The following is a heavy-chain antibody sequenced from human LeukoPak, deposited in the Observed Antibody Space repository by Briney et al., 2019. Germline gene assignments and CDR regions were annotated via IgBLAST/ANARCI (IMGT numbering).Heavy chain of an antibody. CDR2: IIPIFGTA. CDR3: ASATSVTTNHF. V-gene: IGHV1-69*13. D-gene: IGHD2-15*01. J-gene: IGHJ4*02. Sequence: SVKVSCKASGRTFSSYTISWVRQAPGQGLEWMGGIIPIFGTANYAQKFQGRVTITADESTSTAYMELSSLRSEDTAACYCASATSVTTNHFWGQGTLVTVSS. CDR1: GRTFSSYT.